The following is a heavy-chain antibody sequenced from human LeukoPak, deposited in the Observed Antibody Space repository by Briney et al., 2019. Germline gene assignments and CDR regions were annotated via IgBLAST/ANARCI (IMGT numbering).Heavy chain of an antibody. CDR3: ARYDVWGSYRAFDY. D-gene: IGHD3-16*02. CDR2: IYYSGST. V-gene: IGHV4-39*07. Sequence: SETLSLTCTVSGDSISSSSSYWGWIRQPPGKGLEWIGSIYYSGSTYYNTSLKSRVTISVDTSKNQFSLRLSSVTAADTAVYYCARYDVWGSYRAFDYWGQGTLVTVSS. J-gene: IGHJ4*02. CDR1: GDSISSSSSY.